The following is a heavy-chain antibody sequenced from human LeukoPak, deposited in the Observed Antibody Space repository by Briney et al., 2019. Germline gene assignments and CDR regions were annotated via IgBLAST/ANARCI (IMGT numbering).Heavy chain of an antibody. D-gene: IGHD4-23*01. CDR1: GFTFSNYG. J-gene: IGHJ4*02. CDR2: ISYDGTNK. V-gene: IGHV3-30*03. CDR3: ARTTTVVTLGGDY. Sequence: GGSLRLSCAASGFTFSNYGMHWVRQAPGKGLEWVAVISYDGTNKYYADSVKGRFTISRDNAKNSLYLQMNSLRAEDTAVYYCARTTTVVTLGGDYWGQGILVTVSS.